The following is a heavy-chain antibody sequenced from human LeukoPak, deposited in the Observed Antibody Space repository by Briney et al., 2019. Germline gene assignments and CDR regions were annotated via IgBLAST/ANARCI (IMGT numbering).Heavy chain of an antibody. V-gene: IGHV3-21*04. CDR3: AREGYCSSTSCYVGYYYYYMDV. Sequence: GGSLRLSCAASGFTFSSYSMNWVRQAPGKGLEWVSSISSSSYRYYADSVKGRFTISRDNAKNSLYLQMNSLRAEDTALYYCAREGYCSSTSCYVGYYYYYMDVWGKGTTVTVSS. D-gene: IGHD2-2*01. CDR1: GFTFSSYS. CDR2: ISSSSYR. J-gene: IGHJ6*03.